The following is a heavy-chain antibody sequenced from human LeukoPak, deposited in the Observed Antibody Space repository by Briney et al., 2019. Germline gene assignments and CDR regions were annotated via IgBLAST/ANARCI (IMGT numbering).Heavy chain of an antibody. D-gene: IGHD2-21*02. CDR1: GYTFTSYD. Sequence: ASVKVSCKASGYTFTSYDINWVRQATGQGLEWMGWMNPKSGNTGNAQKFQGRVTMTRNTSISTAYMELSSLRSEDTAVYYCASARTYCGGDCYSGDAFDIWGQGTMVTVSS. V-gene: IGHV1-8*01. J-gene: IGHJ3*02. CDR2: MNPKSGNT. CDR3: ASARTYCGGDCYSGDAFDI.